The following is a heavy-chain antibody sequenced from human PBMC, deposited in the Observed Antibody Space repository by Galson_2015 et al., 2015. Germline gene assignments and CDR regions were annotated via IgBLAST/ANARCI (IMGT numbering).Heavy chain of an antibody. V-gene: IGHV3-30*04. CDR2: MSYDGENK. CDR3: ARTGSGMNVPFEF. J-gene: IGHJ4*02. Sequence: SLRLSCAASGFTFTSFPIHWVRQAPGKGLEWLAFMSYDGENKFYADSVRGRFTVSRDNSKNTLYLQMTNLRPEDTAVYYCARTGSGMNVPFEFWGQGTLVAGSS. CDR1: GFTFTSFP. D-gene: IGHD6-13*01.